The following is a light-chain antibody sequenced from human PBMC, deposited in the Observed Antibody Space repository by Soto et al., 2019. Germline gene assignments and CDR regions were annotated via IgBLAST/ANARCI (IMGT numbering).Light chain of an antibody. Sequence: EIVLTQSPGTLSLSPGERATLSCRASQSVRSNHLAWYQQKPGQAPRLLIYDASSRATGIPDRFGGSGSGTDFTLTISRLEPEDFAVYYCQQYGSSPRTFGRGTKVEI. CDR2: DAS. J-gene: IGKJ2*01. V-gene: IGKV3-20*01. CDR1: QSVRSNH. CDR3: QQYGSSPRT.